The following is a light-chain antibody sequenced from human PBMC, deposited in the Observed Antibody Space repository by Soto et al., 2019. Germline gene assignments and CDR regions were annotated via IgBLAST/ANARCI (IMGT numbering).Light chain of an antibody. J-gene: IGLJ1*01. CDR1: SSDVGGYNY. V-gene: IGLV2-11*01. CDR3: CSYAGSYTLV. CDR2: DVS. Sequence: QSALTQPRSVSGSPGQSVTISCTGTSSDVGGYNYVSWYLQHPGKAPKLMIYDVSKRPSGVPDRFSGSKSGNTASLTISGLQAEDEADYYCCSYAGSYTLVFGTGTKLTVL.